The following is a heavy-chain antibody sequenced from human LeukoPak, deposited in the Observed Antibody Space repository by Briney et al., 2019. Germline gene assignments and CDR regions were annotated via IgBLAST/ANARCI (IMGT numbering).Heavy chain of an antibody. V-gene: IGHV3-7*03. CDR3: ASPKSLLYPWAFDY. CDR1: GFTFTTNW. CDR2: INHEGTEK. D-gene: IGHD2-2*02. J-gene: IGHJ4*02. Sequence: GGSLRLSCEASSGFTFTTNWMAWVRQAPGKGLEWVATINHEGTEKNYVDSVRGRFTVSRDNSKNTLYLQMNSLRAEDTAVYYCASPKSLLYPWAFDYWGQGTLVTVSS.